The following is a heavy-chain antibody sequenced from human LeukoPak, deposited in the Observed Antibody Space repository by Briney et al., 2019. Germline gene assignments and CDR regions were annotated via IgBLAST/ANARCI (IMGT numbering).Heavy chain of an antibody. Sequence: PGNSLRLSCAASGFTVSTSVMHWVRQAPGKGLDWAAIISFDGTTKYYADSVKGRFTISRDNSKNTLYLQMNSLRAEDTAVYYCAKATHGSGSYRGFDYWGQGTLVTVSS. CDR3: AKATHGSGSYRGFDY. CDR2: ISFDGTTK. D-gene: IGHD3-10*01. V-gene: IGHV3-30*18. J-gene: IGHJ4*02. CDR1: GFTVSTSV.